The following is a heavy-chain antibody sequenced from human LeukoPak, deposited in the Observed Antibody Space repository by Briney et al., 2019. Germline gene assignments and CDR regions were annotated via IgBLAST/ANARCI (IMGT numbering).Heavy chain of an antibody. CDR2: LYSGSDT. CDR1: GFTFSSYE. CDR3: ARVGDHFHWYLDL. J-gene: IGHJ2*01. Sequence: PGGSLRLSCAASGFTFSSYEMNWVRQAPGQGLEWVSILYSGSDTYYANSVKGRFTISRDSSKNILFLQMNDLRAEDTAVYYCARVGDHFHWYLDLWGRGTLVTVSS. D-gene: IGHD3-10*01. V-gene: IGHV3-53*01.